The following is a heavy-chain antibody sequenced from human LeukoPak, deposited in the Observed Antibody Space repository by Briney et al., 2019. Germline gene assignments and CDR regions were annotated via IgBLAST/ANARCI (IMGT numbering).Heavy chain of an antibody. CDR1: GFTFSSYA. CDR2: IKIKTDGGTT. V-gene: IGHV3-15*01. D-gene: IGHD1-1*01. Sequence: GGSLRLSCAASGFTFSSYAMSWVRQAPGKGLEWVGRIKIKTDGGTTDYAAPVKGRFTISRDDSKNTLYLQMNSLKTEDTAVNYCTTDLEAGPVPLDPWGQGTLVTVSS. CDR3: TTDLEAGPVPLDP. J-gene: IGHJ5*02.